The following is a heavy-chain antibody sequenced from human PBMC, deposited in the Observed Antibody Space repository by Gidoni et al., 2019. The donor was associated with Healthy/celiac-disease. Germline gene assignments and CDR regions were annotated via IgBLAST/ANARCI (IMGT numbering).Heavy chain of an antibody. CDR1: GYTFTGYY. CDR2: INPNSGGT. V-gene: IGHV1-2*06. D-gene: IGHD6-13*01. Sequence: QVQLVQSGAEVKKPGASVKVSCKASGYTFTGYYMHWVRQAPGQGLEWMGRINPNSGGTNYEQKFQGRVTMTRDTSISTAYMEMSRLRSDDTAVYYCARDGVLVARTAAGTSGFDYWGQGTLVTVSS. J-gene: IGHJ4*02. CDR3: ARDGVLVARTAAGTSGFDY.